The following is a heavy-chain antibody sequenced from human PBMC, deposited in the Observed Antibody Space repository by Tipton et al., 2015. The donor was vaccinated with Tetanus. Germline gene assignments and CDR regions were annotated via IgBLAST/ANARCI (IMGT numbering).Heavy chain of an antibody. CDR1: GFTFSSHW. CDR3: AKDPASRGWFDP. CDR2: ISSTSSYI. Sequence: SLRLSCAASGFTFSSHWMNWVRQAPGKGLEWLSSISSTSSYIYYADSVKGRFTVSRDNAKNSLSLQMKSLGDEDTAVYYCAKDPASRGWFDPWGQGTLVSVSS. V-gene: IGHV3-21*01. J-gene: IGHJ5*02.